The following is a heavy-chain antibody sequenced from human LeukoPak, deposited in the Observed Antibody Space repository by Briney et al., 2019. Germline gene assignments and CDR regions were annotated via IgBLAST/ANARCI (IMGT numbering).Heavy chain of an antibody. CDR3: ARDSGSYVYNWIDS. D-gene: IGHD1-26*01. Sequence: GGSLRLSCATSGFKFSLYEMNWVRQAPGKGLEWVSYISGSGFSMYYADSVNGRFTISRGNAKNSLYLQMNSLRAEDTAVYYCARDSGSYVYNWIDSWGQGILVTVSS. V-gene: IGHV3-48*03. J-gene: IGHJ5*01. CDR2: ISGSGFSM. CDR1: GFKFSLYE.